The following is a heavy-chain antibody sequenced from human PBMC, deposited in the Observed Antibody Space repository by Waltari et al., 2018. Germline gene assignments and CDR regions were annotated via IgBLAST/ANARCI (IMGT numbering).Heavy chain of an antibody. CDR1: GFTFRKYW. Sequence: EVQLVESGGGLVQPGGSLRLSCGASGFTFRKYWLTWVRQAPGKGLGWVANIKKDGGEKNYVDSVKGRFTISRDNAKNSLYLQMNSLRTEDTAVYHCTTGGPYTSGTYWGQGTLVTVSS. CDR3: TTGGPYTSGTY. V-gene: IGHV3-7*03. D-gene: IGHD6-19*01. CDR2: IKKDGGEK. J-gene: IGHJ4*02.